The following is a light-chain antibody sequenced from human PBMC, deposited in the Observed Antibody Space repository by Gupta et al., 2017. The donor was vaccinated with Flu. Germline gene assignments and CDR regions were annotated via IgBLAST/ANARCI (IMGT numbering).Light chain of an antibody. CDR3: SSYTSSSTLV. Sequence: QSALTQPASVSGSPGQSITISCTGTSSDVGGYNYVSWYQQHPGKAPKLMIYDVSSRPSGVSDRFSGSKSGNSASLTISGLQAEDEAYYYCSSYTSSSTLVFGTGTKVTVL. CDR2: DVS. CDR1: SSDVGGYNY. V-gene: IGLV2-14*01. J-gene: IGLJ1*01.